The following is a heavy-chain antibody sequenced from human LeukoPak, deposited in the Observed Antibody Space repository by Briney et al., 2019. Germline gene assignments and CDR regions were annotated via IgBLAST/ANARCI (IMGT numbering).Heavy chain of an antibody. D-gene: IGHD3-10*01. J-gene: IGHJ4*02. CDR2: ISSSSTHI. CDR3: ARAEGSGSSFDY. V-gene: IGHV3-21*01. CDR1: GFPFRSYS. Sequence: GGSLRLSCAASGFPFRSYSMNWVRQAPGKGLEWVSSISSSSTHIYYADSVKGRFTISRDNAKNSLYLQMNSLRVEDMAVYYCARAEGSGSSFDYWGQGTLVTVSS.